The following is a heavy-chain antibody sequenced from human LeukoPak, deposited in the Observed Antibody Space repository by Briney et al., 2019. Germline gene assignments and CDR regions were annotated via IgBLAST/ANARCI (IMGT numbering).Heavy chain of an antibody. J-gene: IGHJ3*02. CDR1: GGTFSSYA. CDR2: IIPILGIA. D-gene: IGHD3-10*01. V-gene: IGHV1-69*04. Sequence: SVKVSCKASGGTFSSYAISWVRQAPGQGLEWMGRIIPILGIANYAQKFQGRVTITADKSTSTAYMELSSLRSEDTAVYYCARVPRFGELYAHAFDIWGQGTMVTVSS. CDR3: ARVPRFGELYAHAFDI.